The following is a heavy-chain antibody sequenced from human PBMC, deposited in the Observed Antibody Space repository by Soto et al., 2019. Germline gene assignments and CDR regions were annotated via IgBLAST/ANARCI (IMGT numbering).Heavy chain of an antibody. J-gene: IGHJ3*02. CDR3: ARDRGQQLADAFDI. D-gene: IGHD6-13*01. V-gene: IGHV4-31*03. CDR1: GGSISSGGYY. CDR2: IYYSGST. Sequence: SETLSLTCTVSGGSISSGGYYWSWIRQHPGKGLEWIGYIYYSGSTYYNPSLKSRVTISVDTSKNQFSLELSSVTAADTAVYYCARDRGQQLADAFDIWGQGTMVTVSS.